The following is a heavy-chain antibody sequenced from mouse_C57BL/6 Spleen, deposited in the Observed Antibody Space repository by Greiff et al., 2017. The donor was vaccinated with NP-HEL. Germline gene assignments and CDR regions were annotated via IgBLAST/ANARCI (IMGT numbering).Heavy chain of an antibody. D-gene: IGHD2-3*01. CDR3: ARLGLLQYFDV. V-gene: IGHV1-82*01. J-gene: IGHJ1*03. CDR2: IYPGDGDT. CDR1: GYAFSSSW. Sequence: QVHVKQSGPELVKPGASVKISCKASGYAFSSSWMNWVKQRPGKGLEWIGRIYPGDGDTNYNGKFKGKATLTADKSSSTAYMQLSSLTSEDSAVYFCARLGLLQYFDVWGTGTTVTVSS.